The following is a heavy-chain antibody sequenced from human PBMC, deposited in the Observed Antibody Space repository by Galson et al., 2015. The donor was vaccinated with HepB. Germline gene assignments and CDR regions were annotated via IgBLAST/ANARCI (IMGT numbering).Heavy chain of an antibody. Sequence: LSLTCTVSGGSITSSTYYWGWIRQPPGKGLEWIGTIYYSGSTYYNPSLKSRVTISVDTSKNQFSLKLRSVTAADTAVYYCAKMTSGFDYWGQGTLVTVSS. V-gene: IGHV4-39*07. CDR2: IYYSGST. CDR3: AKMTSGFDY. J-gene: IGHJ4*02. CDR1: GGSITSSTYY.